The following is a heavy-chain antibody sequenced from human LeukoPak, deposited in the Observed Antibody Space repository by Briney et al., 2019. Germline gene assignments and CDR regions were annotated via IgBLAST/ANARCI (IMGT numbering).Heavy chain of an antibody. Sequence: GGSLRLSCAASGFILSDYNMNWVRQAPGKGLEWVSFIAISGTYTTYADSLKGRFTISRDNAKNSLYLQMNSLRAEDTAVYYCARDLSATARAYDYWGHGTLVTVSS. V-gene: IGHV3-21*01. CDR1: GFILSDYN. D-gene: IGHD1-26*01. CDR2: IAISGTYT. J-gene: IGHJ4*01. CDR3: ARDLSATARAYDY.